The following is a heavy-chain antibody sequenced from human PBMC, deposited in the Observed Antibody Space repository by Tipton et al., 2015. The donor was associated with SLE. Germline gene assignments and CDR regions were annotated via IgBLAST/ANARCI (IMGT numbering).Heavy chain of an antibody. Sequence: SLRLSCAASGFTLSSSWMNWLRQAPGKGLGWVANIKQDGSERFYVDSVKGRFTISRDNAKNSLYLQMNSLRVEDTAVYYCARERSRGAIWDYWGQGTLVTVSS. V-gene: IGHV3-7*01. CDR1: GFTLSSSW. CDR2: IKQDGSER. J-gene: IGHJ4*02. D-gene: IGHD3-16*01. CDR3: ARERSRGAIWDY.